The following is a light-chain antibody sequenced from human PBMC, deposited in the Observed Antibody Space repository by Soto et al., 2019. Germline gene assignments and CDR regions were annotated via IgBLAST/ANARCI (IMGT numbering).Light chain of an antibody. Sequence: QSVLTQPASVSGSHGQSSTISCTGTSSDVGGYNYVSWYQHHPGKAPKLIIYDVTNRPSGVSNPFSGSKSGNTASLTISGLQPEDEADYYCGSYTTSNTRQIVFGTGTKVTVL. J-gene: IGLJ1*01. CDR1: SSDVGGYNY. V-gene: IGLV2-14*03. CDR2: DVT. CDR3: GSYTTSNTRQIV.